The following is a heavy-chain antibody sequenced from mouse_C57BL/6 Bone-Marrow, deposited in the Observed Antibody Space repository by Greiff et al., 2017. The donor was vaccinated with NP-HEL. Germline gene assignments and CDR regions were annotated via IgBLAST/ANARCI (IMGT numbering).Heavy chain of an antibody. D-gene: IGHD3-2*02. CDR1: GYAFSSSW. Sequence: VQLQQSGPELVKPGASVKISCKASGYAFSSSWMNWVKQRPGKGLEWIGRIYPGDGDTNYNGKFKGKATLTADKSSSTAYMQLSSLTSEDSEVYFCARLRDSSGPYYFDYWGQGTTLTVSS. CDR3: ARLRDSSGPYYFDY. CDR2: IYPGDGDT. V-gene: IGHV1-82*01. J-gene: IGHJ2*01.